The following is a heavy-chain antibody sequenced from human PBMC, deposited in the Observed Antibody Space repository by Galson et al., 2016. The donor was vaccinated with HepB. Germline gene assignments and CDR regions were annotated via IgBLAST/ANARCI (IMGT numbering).Heavy chain of an antibody. Sequence: SLRLSCAASGFSFSHAWMAWVRQAPGKGLEWVGRIKRKADGGTTDYAAPVKGRFTISRADSKNTLFLQMNSLRTEDTAVYYCTTDRLGWAPAWVVEFLDFWGQGTLVTVSS. D-gene: IGHD3-10*01. J-gene: IGHJ4*02. CDR1: GFSFSHAW. V-gene: IGHV3-15*07. CDR2: IKRKADGGTT. CDR3: TTDRLGWAPAWVVEFLDF.